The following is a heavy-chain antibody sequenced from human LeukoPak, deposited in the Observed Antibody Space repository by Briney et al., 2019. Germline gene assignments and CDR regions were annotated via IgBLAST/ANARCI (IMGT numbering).Heavy chain of an antibody. CDR2: ISGSDRST. V-gene: IGHV3-23*01. CDR1: GFTMSSYA. J-gene: IGHJ4*02. Sequence: GGSLRLSCAASGFTMSSYAMSWVRQAPGKGLEWVSGISGSDRSTYYADSVKGRFTISRDSSKDTLYLQMNSLRAEDTAIYYCAKDVMATISNGGYYFDYWGQGTLVTVSS. CDR3: AKDVMATISNGGYYFDY. D-gene: IGHD5-12*01.